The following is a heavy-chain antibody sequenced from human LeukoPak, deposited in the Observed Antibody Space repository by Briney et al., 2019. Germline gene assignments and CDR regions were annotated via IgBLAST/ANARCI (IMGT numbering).Heavy chain of an antibody. D-gene: IGHD6-19*01. CDR3: ARALSGWYKNWFDP. CDR2: IYHSGST. V-gene: IGHV4-4*02. Sequence: SGTLSLTCAVSGGSISSSNWWSWVRQPPGKGLEWIGEIYHSGSTNYNPSLKSRVTISVDKSKNQFSLKLSSVTAADTAVYYCARALSGWYKNWFDPWGQGTLVTVSS. J-gene: IGHJ5*02. CDR1: GGSISSSNW.